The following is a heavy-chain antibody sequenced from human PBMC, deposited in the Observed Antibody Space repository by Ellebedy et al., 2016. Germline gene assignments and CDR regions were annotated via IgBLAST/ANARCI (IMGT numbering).Heavy chain of an antibody. CDR3: TRAPFLEVRGNFDAFDI. V-gene: IGHV3-49*03. J-gene: IGHJ3*02. CDR2: IRSKAYGGTT. Sequence: GGSLRLSCTASGFTFGDYAMSWFRQAPGKGLEWVGFIRSKAYGGTTEYAASVKGRFTISRDDSKSIAYLQMNSLKTEDTAVYYCTRAPFLEVRGNFDAFDIWGQGTMVTVSS. CDR1: GFTFGDYA. D-gene: IGHD3-10*01.